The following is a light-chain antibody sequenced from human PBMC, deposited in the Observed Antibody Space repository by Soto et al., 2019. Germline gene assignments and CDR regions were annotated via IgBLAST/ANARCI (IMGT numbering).Light chain of an antibody. CDR2: EVS. J-gene: IGLJ2*01. CDR3: CSYACSSTVV. V-gene: IGLV2-23*02. CDR1: SSDVGSYKF. Sequence: QSALTQPASVSGSPGQSINISCTGTSSDVGSYKFVSWYQQHPGKAPKLMIYEVSKWPSGVSNRFSGSKSGNTASLTISGLQAEDEADYYCCSYACSSTVVFGGGTKLTVL.